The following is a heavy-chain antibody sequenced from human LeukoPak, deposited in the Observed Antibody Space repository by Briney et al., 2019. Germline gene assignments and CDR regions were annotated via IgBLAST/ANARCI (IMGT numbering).Heavy chain of an antibody. CDR2: IYYTGYT. Sequence: SETLSLTCTVSGDSINSGGYYWSWIRQHPGKGLEWIGFIYYTGYTYSNPSLKSRFAISLDTSKNQFSLKLNSVTAADTAVYYCARDPGGFGELFGTSGLDVWGQGTTVLVS. D-gene: IGHD3-10*01. CDR3: ARDPGGFGELFGTSGLDV. V-gene: IGHV4-31*03. J-gene: IGHJ6*02. CDR1: GDSINSGGYY.